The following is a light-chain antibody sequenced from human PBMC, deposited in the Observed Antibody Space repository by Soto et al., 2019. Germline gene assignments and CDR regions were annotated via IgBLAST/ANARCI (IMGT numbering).Light chain of an antibody. CDR2: INK. V-gene: IGLV1-44*01. CDR3: AAWDDSLNEEV. J-gene: IGLJ1*01. Sequence: QSVLTQPPSASGTPGQRVTISCSGSSSNIGSNTVNWYQQLPGTAPKLLIYINKQRPSGVPDRFSGSKSGTSASLAISGLQSEDEADYYCAAWDDSLNEEVFGTGTKLTV. CDR1: SSNIGSNT.